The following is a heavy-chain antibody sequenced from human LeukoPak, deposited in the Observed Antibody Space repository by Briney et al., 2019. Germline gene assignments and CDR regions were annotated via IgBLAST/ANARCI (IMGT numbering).Heavy chain of an antibody. Sequence: GGSLRLSCAASGFTFSNYAMSWVRRAPGKGLEWVSGISGSGGSTSYADSVKGRFTISRDNSKNTLYLQMNSLRAEDTAVYYCAKRVRGDPYYYGMDVWGQGTTVTVSS. CDR2: ISGSGGST. CDR3: AKRVRGDPYYYGMDV. J-gene: IGHJ6*02. V-gene: IGHV3-23*01. CDR1: GFTFSNYA. D-gene: IGHD3-10*01.